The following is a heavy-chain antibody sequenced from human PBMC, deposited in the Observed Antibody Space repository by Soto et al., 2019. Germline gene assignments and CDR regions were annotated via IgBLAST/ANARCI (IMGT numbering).Heavy chain of an antibody. CDR1: GFTFSSYG. J-gene: IGHJ3*02. D-gene: IGHD3-10*01. CDR3: ANAPYTMVRLDI. Sequence: QVQLVESGGGVVQPGRSLRLSCAASGFTFSSYGMHWVRQAPGKGLEWVAVISYDGSNKYYADSVKGRFTISRDNSKNTLYLQVNSVRAEDTAVYYCANAPYTMVRLDIWGQGTMVTVSS. V-gene: IGHV3-30*18. CDR2: ISYDGSNK.